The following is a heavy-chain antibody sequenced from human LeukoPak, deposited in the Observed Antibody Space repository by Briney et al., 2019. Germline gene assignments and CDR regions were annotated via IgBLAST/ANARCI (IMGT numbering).Heavy chain of an antibody. J-gene: IGHJ4*02. CDR2: ISYDGSNK. CDR1: GFTFSSYG. CDR3: AKDSGALQQLADY. D-gene: IGHD6-13*01. V-gene: IGHV3-30*18. Sequence: GGSLRLSCAASGFTFSSYGMHWVRQAPGKGLEWVAVISYDGSNKYYADSVKGRFTISRDNSKNTLYLQMNSLRAEDTAVYYCAKDSGALQQLADYRGQGTLVTVSS.